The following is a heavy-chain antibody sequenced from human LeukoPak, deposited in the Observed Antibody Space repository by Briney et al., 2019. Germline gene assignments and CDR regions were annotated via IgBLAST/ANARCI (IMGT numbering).Heavy chain of an antibody. V-gene: IGHV3-23*01. CDR1: GYTFSSYA. CDR2: ISGSGGST. J-gene: IGHJ4*02. Sequence: ASVKVSCKASGYTFSSYAMSWVRQAPGKGLEWVSAISGSGGSTYYADSVKGRFTISRDNSKNTLYLQMNSLRAEDTAVHYCAKDQGGSSWLFDYWGQGTLVTVSS. D-gene: IGHD2-15*01. CDR3: AKDQGGSSWLFDY.